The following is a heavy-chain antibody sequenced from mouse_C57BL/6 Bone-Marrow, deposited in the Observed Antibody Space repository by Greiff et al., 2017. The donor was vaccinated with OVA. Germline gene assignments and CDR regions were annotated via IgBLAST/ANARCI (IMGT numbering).Heavy chain of an antibody. V-gene: IGHV1-81*01. CDR2: IYPRSGNT. J-gene: IGHJ1*03. CDR3: ARRGSYDYDEGNWYFDV. Sequence: QVQLQQSGAELARPGASVKLSCKASGYTFTSYGISWVKQRTGQGLEWIGEIYPRSGNTYYNEKFKGKATLTADKSSSTAYMELRSLTSEDSAVYFCARRGSYDYDEGNWYFDVWGTGTTVTVSS. D-gene: IGHD2-4*01. CDR1: GYTFTSYG.